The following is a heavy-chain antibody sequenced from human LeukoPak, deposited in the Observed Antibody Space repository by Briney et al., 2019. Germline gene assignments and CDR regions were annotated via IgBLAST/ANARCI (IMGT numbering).Heavy chain of an antibody. Sequence: GESLKISCKGSGYSFTNYWIGWVRQMPGKGLEWMGIIYPGDSDTKYSPSFQGQVTISADKSTSTAYLQWSSLKASDTAMYYRARHVDHYDSSGYYAYGMDVWGQGTTVTVSS. J-gene: IGHJ6*02. V-gene: IGHV5-51*01. CDR1: GYSFTNYW. D-gene: IGHD3-22*01. CDR2: IYPGDSDT. CDR3: ARHVDHYDSSGYYAYGMDV.